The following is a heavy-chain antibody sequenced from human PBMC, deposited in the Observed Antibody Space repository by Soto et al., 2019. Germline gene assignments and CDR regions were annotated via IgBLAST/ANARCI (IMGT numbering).Heavy chain of an antibody. CDR3: ARDGFTVISSGSFDY. CDR2: ISAGKGDT. V-gene: IGHV1-18*04. J-gene: IGHJ4*02. Sequence: VQLVQSGAEVRKPGASVKVSCKASGYTFSSYGISLVRQAPGKGLEWMGWISAGKGDTNYAQKFQGRVSMTTDTSTSTAYMELRSLTSDDTAVYYCARDGFTVISSGSFDYWGQGTLVTVSS. CDR1: GYTFSSYG. D-gene: IGHD1-26*01.